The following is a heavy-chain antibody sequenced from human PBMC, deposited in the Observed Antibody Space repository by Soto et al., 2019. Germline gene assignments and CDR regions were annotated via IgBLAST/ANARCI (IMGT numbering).Heavy chain of an antibody. CDR2: FYHSGNS. V-gene: IGHV4-59*01. J-gene: IGHJ6*02. CDR3: ARISSVDPYGYVNGGLDV. CDR1: CGSIMSYY. Sequence: SETLSLTCSFSCGSIMSYYWSWIRQSPEKGLEWIGYFYHSGNSNYNPSLKSRVTISVDTSKNQLSLSLRSVTAADTAVYFCARISSVDPYGYVNGGLDVWGQGTTVTVS. D-gene: IGHD5-18*01.